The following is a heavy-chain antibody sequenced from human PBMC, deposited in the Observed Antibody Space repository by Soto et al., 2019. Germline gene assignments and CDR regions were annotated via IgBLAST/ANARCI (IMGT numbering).Heavy chain of an antibody. CDR3: ARGPITIFGAVISFDYYYGMYV. Sequence: ASVKVSCKASGYTFTSYDINWVRQATGQGLEWMGWMNPNSGNTGYAQKFQGRVTMTRNTSISTAYMELSSLRSEDTAVYYCARGPITIFGAVISFDYYYGMYVWGQGTPVTVSS. J-gene: IGHJ6*02. CDR1: GYTFTSYD. CDR2: MNPNSGNT. D-gene: IGHD3-3*01. V-gene: IGHV1-8*01.